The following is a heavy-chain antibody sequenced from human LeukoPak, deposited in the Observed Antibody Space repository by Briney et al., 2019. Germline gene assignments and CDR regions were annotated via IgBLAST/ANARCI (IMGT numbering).Heavy chain of an antibody. CDR1: GGAFSSYG. CDR2: IIPILDMA. Sequence: SVKVSCKASGGAFSSYGITWVRQAPGQGPEWMGRIIPILDMADYAQKFQGRVTITADKSTRPAYMEMSSLRSEDTAVYYCARDGGWLQTQNHYYYHGLDVWGQGTTVTVSS. D-gene: IGHD5-24*01. J-gene: IGHJ6*02. CDR3: ARDGGWLQTQNHYYYHGLDV. V-gene: IGHV1-69*04.